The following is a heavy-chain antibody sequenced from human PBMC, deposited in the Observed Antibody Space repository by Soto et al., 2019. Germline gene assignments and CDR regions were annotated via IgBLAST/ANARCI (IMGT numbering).Heavy chain of an antibody. V-gene: IGHV1-24*01. D-gene: IGHD1-20*01. CDR1: GYTLTELS. CDR2: IDLNEGET. Sequence: GASVKVSCKVSGYTLTELSMHWVRQAPGKGLEWMGGIDLNEGETIYAQKFQGRVTMTTDTSTSTAFMELRSLTSDDTAVYYCARDRSNNDYWGQGTLVTVSS. J-gene: IGHJ4*02. CDR3: ARDRSNNDY.